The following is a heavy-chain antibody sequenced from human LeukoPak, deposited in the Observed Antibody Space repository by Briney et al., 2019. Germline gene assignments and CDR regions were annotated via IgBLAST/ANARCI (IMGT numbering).Heavy chain of an antibody. V-gene: IGHV1-46*01. CDR3: ARDRGGDYGRGRYYYYYYMDV. Sequence: ASVKVSCKASGYTFTSYYMHWVRQAPGQGLEWMGIINPSGGSTSYAQKFQGRVTMTRDTSTSTVYMELSNLRSEDTAVYYCARDRGGDYGRGRYYYYYYMDVWGKGTTVTVSS. CDR1: GYTFTSYY. CDR2: INPSGGST. D-gene: IGHD4-17*01. J-gene: IGHJ6*03.